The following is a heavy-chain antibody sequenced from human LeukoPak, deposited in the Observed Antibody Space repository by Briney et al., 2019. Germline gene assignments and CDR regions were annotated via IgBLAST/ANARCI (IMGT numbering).Heavy chain of an antibody. CDR3: VRESRGYFDY. D-gene: IGHD2-15*01. CDR1: GGSISSYY. J-gene: IGHJ4*02. CDR2: IYYSGST. V-gene: IGHV4-59*01. Sequence: KSSQTLSLTCTVSGGSISSYYWSWIRQPPGKGLEWIGYIYYSGSTNDNPSLKSRVTISVDTSKKQFSLKLTSVTAADTAVYYCVRESRGYFDYWGQGTLVTVSS.